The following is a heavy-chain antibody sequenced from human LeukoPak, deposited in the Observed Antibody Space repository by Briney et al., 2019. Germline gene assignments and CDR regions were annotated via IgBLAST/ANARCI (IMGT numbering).Heavy chain of an antibody. D-gene: IGHD2-8*01. Sequence: GGSLRLSCAASGNYWMHWVRQAPGRGLEWVAVISSDGISEYYADSVKGRFTISRDNPKNTLFLQMNTLRAEDTAVYYCAREKYCTITDCLHGRFYFNCWGQGTLVTVSS. V-gene: IGHV3-30-3*01. CDR2: ISSDGISE. J-gene: IGHJ4*02. CDR1: GNYW. CDR3: AREKYCTITDCLHGRFYFNC.